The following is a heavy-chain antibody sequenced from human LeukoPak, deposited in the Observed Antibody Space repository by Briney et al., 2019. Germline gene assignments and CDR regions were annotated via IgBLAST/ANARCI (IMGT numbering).Heavy chain of an antibody. CDR1: GFTFSSYG. V-gene: IGHV3-33*01. CDR2: IWYDGSNK. CDR3: ARDRAPYSSSSYDY. Sequence: GGSLRLSCAASGFTFSSYGMHWARQAPGKGLEWVAVIWYDGSNKYYADSVKGRFTISRDNSKNTLYLQMNSLRAEDTAVYYCARDRAPYSSSSYDYWGQGTLVTVSS. D-gene: IGHD6-6*01. J-gene: IGHJ4*02.